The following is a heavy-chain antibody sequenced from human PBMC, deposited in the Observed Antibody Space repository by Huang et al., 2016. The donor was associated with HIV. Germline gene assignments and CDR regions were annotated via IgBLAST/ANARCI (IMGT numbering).Heavy chain of an antibody. V-gene: IGHV3-11*04. Sequence: SCAASGFTFSDYYMSWIRQAPGKGLEWGSHISSSGSTIYYADSVKGRFNISRDNAKNSLYLQMNGLRAEDTAVYYCARWHLVAGFDYWGQGTLVTVSS. CDR3: ARWHLVAGFDY. CDR1: GFTFSDYY. J-gene: IGHJ4*02. D-gene: IGHD6-19*01. CDR2: ISSSGSTI.